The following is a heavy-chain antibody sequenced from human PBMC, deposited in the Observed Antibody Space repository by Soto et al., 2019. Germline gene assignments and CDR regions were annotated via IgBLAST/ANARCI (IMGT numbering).Heavy chain of an antibody. V-gene: IGHV3-11*01. Sequence: PGGSLSLSCAASGFTFSDHYMSWLRQAPGKGLEWVSYISSSGSTIYYADSVKGRFTISRDNAKNSLYLQMNSLRAEDTAVYYCASPYAISFHYWGQGALVTVSS. D-gene: IGHD2-8*01. CDR3: ASPYAISFHY. CDR1: GFTFSDHY. CDR2: ISSSGSTI. J-gene: IGHJ4*02.